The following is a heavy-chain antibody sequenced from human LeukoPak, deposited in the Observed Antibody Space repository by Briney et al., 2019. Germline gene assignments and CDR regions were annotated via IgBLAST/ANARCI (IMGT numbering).Heavy chain of an antibody. D-gene: IGHD3-22*01. V-gene: IGHV4-4*07. Sequence: SETLSLTCTVSSASISTYYWSWIRQPAGKGLEWIGRIYTSGSTNYNPSLKSRVTISVDTSKNQFSLKLSSVTAADTAVYYCAREKGNYYDSSGYTYWGQGTLVTVSS. CDR3: AREKGNYYDSSGYTY. CDR1: SASISTYY. J-gene: IGHJ4*02. CDR2: IYTSGST.